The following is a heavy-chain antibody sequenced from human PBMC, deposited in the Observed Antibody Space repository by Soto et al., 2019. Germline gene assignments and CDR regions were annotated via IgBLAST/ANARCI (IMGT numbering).Heavy chain of an antibody. CDR2: ISGSSSYI. CDR1: GFTFNDY. J-gene: IGHJ4*02. Sequence: GGSLRLSCAASGFTFNDYMGWIRQAPGKGLEWVSYISGSSSYIHYADSVKGRFTISRDNAKNSLYLQMNSLRAEDTAVYYCARHLKDSSGYYAHFDYWGQGTLVTVSS. CDR3: ARHLKDSSGYYAHFDY. V-gene: IGHV3-11*06. D-gene: IGHD3-22*01.